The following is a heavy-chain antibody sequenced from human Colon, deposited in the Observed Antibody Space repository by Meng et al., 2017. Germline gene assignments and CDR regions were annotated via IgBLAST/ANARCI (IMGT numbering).Heavy chain of an antibody. D-gene: IGHD3-10*01. Sequence: GGSLRLSCAASGFTFNNYWMTWVRQAPGKGLEWVANRKQDGSDKYYVDSVKGRFTISRDNANNSLYLQMNSLRADDTAVYYCAREEDASGNFYFDYWGQGTLVTVSS. CDR1: GFTFNNYW. CDR2: RKQDGSDK. CDR3: AREEDASGNFYFDY. V-gene: IGHV3-7*01. J-gene: IGHJ4*02.